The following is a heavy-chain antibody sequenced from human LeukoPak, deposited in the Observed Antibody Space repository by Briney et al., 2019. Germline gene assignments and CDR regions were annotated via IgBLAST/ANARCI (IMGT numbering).Heavy chain of an antibody. D-gene: IGHD3-22*01. J-gene: IGHJ3*02. CDR2: IYYSGST. CDR1: GGSISSGDYF. V-gene: IGHV4-30-4*01. Sequence: SETLSLTCTVSGGSISSGDYFWSWIRQPPGKGLEWIGYIYYSGSTSYNPSLKSRVDISVDTSRNQFSLKLSSVTAADTAVYYCARLQYYYDSRGAFDIWGQGTMVTVSS. CDR3: ARLQYYYDSRGAFDI.